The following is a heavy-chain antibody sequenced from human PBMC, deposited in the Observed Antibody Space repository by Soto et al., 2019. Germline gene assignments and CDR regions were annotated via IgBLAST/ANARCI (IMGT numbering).Heavy chain of an antibody. CDR3: ARGGKGLIQPHWFDP. CDR1: GFTFSSYA. Sequence: RLSCEASGFTFSSYAMHWVRQAPGKGLEWVAVISYDGSNKYYADFVKGRLSISRDNSKNTLYLQMNSLRAEATAEYYCARGGKGLIQPHWFDPWGQGTLVTVSS. CDR2: ISYDGSNK. D-gene: IGHD5-18*01. V-gene: IGHV3-30*04. J-gene: IGHJ5*02.